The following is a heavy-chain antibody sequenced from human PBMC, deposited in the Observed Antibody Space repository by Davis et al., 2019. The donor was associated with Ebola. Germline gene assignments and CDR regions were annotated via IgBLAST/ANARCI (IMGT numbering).Heavy chain of an antibody. V-gene: IGHV3-48*01. CDR3: ARVLAARPWYFDL. D-gene: IGHD6-6*01. CDR2: ISSTSSTI. CDR1: GFTFSTYS. J-gene: IGHJ2*01. Sequence: PGGSLRLSCAASGFTFSTYSMNWVRQAPGKGLEWVSYISSTSSTIYYAESVKGRFTISRDNAKNSLYLQMNSLRAEDTAVYYCARVLAARPWYFDLWGRGTLVTVSS.